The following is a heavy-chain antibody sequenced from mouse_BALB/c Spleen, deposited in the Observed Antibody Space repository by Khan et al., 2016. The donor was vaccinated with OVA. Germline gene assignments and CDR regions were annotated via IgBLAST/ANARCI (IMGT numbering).Heavy chain of an antibody. CDR1: GFTFSTYG. J-gene: IGHJ3*01. V-gene: IGHV5-6*01. Sequence: EVELVESGGDLVKPGGSLKLSCAASGFTFSTYGMSWVRQTPDKRLEWVAGISSGGSYTYYQDSVKGRFTISRDNAKNTLHLQMSSLKSEDTAMYYCTRLAYYYNSEGFAYWGQGTLVTVSA. CDR2: ISSGGSYT. D-gene: IGHD1-1*01. CDR3: TRLAYYYNSEGFAY.